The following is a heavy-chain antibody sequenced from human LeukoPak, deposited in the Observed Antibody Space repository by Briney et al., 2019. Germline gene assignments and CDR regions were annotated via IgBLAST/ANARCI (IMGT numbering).Heavy chain of an antibody. CDR3: ASMYSSSWYNWFDP. V-gene: IGHV4-59*08. Sequence: SSETLSLTCTVSGGSISRYYWSWIRQPPGKGLEWIGYIYYSGSTNYNPSLKSRVTISVDTSKNQFSLKLSSVTAADTAVYYCASMYSSSWYNWFDPWGQGTLVTVSS. CDR2: IYYSGST. D-gene: IGHD6-13*01. CDR1: GGSISRYY. J-gene: IGHJ5*02.